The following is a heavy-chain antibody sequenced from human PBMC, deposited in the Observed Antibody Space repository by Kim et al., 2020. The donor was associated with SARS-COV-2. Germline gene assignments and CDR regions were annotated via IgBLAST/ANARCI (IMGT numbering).Heavy chain of an antibody. J-gene: IGHJ6*02. D-gene: IGHD3-10*01. CDR3: ARGVNYGSGSYYNGDDDYYYGMDV. CDR1: GYTFTSYA. CDR2: INTNTGNP. Sequence: ASVKVSCKASGYTFTSYAMNWVRQAPGQGLEWMGWINTNTGNPTYAQGFTGRFVFSLDTSVSTAYLQISSLKAEDTAVYYCARGVNYGSGSYYNGDDDYYYGMDVCAQGTTVTVSS. V-gene: IGHV7-4-1*02.